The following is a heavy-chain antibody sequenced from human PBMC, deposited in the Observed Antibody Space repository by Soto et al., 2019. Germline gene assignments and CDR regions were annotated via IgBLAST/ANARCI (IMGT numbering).Heavy chain of an antibody. CDR2: IRSKAYGGTT. V-gene: IGHV3-49*04. J-gene: IGHJ4*02. CDR1: GFTFGDYA. D-gene: IGHD4-17*01. CDR3: TSLHDYGGYFDY. Sequence: PGGSLRLYCTASGFTFGDYAMSWVRQAPGKGLEWVGFIRSKAYGGTTEYAASVKGRFTISRDDSKSIAYLQMNSLKTEDTAVYYCTSLHDYGGYFDYWGQGTLVTVSS.